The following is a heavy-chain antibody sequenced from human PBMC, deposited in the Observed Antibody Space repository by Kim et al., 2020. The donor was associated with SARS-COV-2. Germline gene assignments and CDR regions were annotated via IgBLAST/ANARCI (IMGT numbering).Heavy chain of an antibody. D-gene: IGHD3-10*01. CDR3: ARITMVRGPVNY. V-gene: IGHV4-34*01. Sequence: NSNPSLKSRVTISVDTSKNQFSLKLSSVTAADTAVYYCARITMVRGPVNYWGQGTLVTVSS. J-gene: IGHJ4*02.